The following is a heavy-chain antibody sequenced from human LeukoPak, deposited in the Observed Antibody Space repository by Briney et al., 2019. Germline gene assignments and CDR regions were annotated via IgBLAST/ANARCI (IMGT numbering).Heavy chain of an antibody. Sequence: ASVNVSCKASGYTFPSYDINRVRQATGQGLEWMGWMNPNSGNTGYAQKFQGRVTMTSNTSISTAYMELSSLRSEDAAVYYCARWDSGGWGLYYYYYMDVWGKGTTVTVSS. J-gene: IGHJ6*03. V-gene: IGHV1-8*01. D-gene: IGHD6-19*01. CDR1: GYTFPSYD. CDR3: ARWDSGGWGLYYYYYMDV. CDR2: MNPNSGNT.